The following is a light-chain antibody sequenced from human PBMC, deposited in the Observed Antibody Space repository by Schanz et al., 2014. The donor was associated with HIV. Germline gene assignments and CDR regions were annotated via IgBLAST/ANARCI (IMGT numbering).Light chain of an antibody. V-gene: IGLV1-44*01. Sequence: QSVLTQAPSASGTPGQRVTISCSGSSSDFKANAVLWYQQLPGAAPKLLIYSDNQRPSRVPDRFFGSKSGTSASLAISGLRSDDEAHYYCATWDDSLNGVVFGGGTKLTVL. CDR1: SSDFKANA. CDR2: SDN. CDR3: ATWDDSLNGVV. J-gene: IGLJ2*01.